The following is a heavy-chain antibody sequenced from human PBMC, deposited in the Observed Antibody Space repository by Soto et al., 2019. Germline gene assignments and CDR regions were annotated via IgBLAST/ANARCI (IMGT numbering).Heavy chain of an antibody. V-gene: IGHV3-33*01. J-gene: IGHJ4*02. D-gene: IGHD1-26*01. CDR3: AREGIGGTAFRGFLDY. Sequence: GGSLRLSCAASKSIFTGYGMHWVRQTPGKGLEWVAVIRFDGTDEHYADSVKGRFTISRDNSKNMLYLQMNSLRVEDTALYYCAREGIGGTAFRGFLDYWGKGTLVTVSS. CDR1: KSIFTGYG. CDR2: IRFDGTDE.